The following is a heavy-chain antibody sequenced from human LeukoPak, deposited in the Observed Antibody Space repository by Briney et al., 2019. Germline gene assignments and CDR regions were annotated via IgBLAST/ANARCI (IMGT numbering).Heavy chain of an antibody. CDR1: GYTFTSYG. J-gene: IGHJ4*02. D-gene: IGHD6-19*01. V-gene: IGHV1-18*01. CDR2: ISAYNGNT. Sequence: ASVKVSCKASGYTFTSYGISWVRQAPGQGLEWMGWISAYNGNTNYAQKLQGRVTMTTDTSTSTAYMELRSLRSDDTAMYYCARDLKMGYSSGRHSWGTGSSNDYWGQGTLVTVSS. CDR3: ARDLKMGYSSGRHSWGTGSSNDY.